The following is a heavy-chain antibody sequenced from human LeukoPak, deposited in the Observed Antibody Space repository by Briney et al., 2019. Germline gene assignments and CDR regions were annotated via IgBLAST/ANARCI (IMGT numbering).Heavy chain of an antibody. V-gene: IGHV3-30*18. J-gene: IGHJ4*02. CDR2: ISYDGSNK. CDR3: AKGIAVALDY. D-gene: IGHD6-19*01. CDR1: GLTFSSYG. Sequence: GGSLRLSCAASGLTFSSYGMHWVRQAPGKGLEWVAVISYDGSNKYYADSVKGRFTISRDNSKNTLYLQMNSLRAEDTAVYYCAKGIAVALDYWGQGTLVTVSS.